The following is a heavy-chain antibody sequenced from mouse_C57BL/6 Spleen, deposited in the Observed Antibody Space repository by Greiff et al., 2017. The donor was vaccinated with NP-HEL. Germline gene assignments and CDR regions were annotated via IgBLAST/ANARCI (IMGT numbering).Heavy chain of an antibody. J-gene: IGHJ1*03. D-gene: IGHD1-1*01. CDR3: ARIYYYGSYWYFDV. Sequence: QVTLKVSGPGILQPSQTLSLTCSFSGFSLSTFGMGVGWIRQPSGKGLEWLAHIWWDDDKYYDPALKSRLTISKATSKNQIFLKIANVDTADTATYYCARIYYYGSYWYFDVWGTGTTVTVSS. CDR1: GFSLSTFGMG. CDR2: IWWDDDK. V-gene: IGHV8-8*01.